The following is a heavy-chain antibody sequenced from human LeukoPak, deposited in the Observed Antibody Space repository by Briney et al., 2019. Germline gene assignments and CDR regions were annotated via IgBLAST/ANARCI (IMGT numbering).Heavy chain of an antibody. Sequence: GGSLRLSCAASGFTFSDYYMGWIRQAPGKGLEWVSYISSSSSYTNYADSVKGRFTISRDNAKNSLYLQMNSLRAEDTAVYYCARDLEAIVVVPAALAFDYWGQGTLVTVSS. CDR1: GFTFSDYY. D-gene: IGHD2-2*01. V-gene: IGHV3-11*06. J-gene: IGHJ4*02. CDR3: ARDLEAIVVVPAALAFDY. CDR2: ISSSSSYT.